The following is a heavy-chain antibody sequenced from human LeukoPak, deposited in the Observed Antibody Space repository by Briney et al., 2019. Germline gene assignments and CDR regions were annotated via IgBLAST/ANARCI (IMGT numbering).Heavy chain of an antibody. J-gene: IGHJ4*02. D-gene: IGHD3-9*01. CDR3: ARAEGGYDILTGYFPDY. V-gene: IGHV3-7*01. CDR1: GFTFSRYW. CDR2: IKEDGSEK. Sequence: GGSLRLSCAASGFTFSRYWMTWVRQAPGKALEWVASIKEDGSEKYSVDSVKGRFTISRDNAKNSLFLQMNSLRAEDTAVYYCARAEGGYDILTGYFPDYWGQGTLVTVSS.